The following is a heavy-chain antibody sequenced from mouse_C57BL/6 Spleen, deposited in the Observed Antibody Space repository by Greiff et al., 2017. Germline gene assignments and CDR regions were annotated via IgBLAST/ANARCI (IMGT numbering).Heavy chain of an antibody. J-gene: IGHJ1*03. CDR2: IYPGGGYT. CDR1: GYTFTNYW. CDR3: ARGDYGSSYGYFDV. V-gene: IGHV1-63*01. D-gene: IGHD1-1*01. Sequence: QVQLKESGAELVRPGTSVKMSCKASGYTFTNYWIGWAKQRPGHGLEWIGDIYPGGGYTNYNEKFKGKATLTADKSSSTAYMQFSSLTSEDSAIYYCARGDYGSSYGYFDVWGTGTTVTVSS.